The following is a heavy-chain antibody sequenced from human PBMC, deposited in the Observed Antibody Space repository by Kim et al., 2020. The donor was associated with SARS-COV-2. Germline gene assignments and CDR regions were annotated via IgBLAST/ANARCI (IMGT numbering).Heavy chain of an antibody. Sequence: GGSLRLSCAASGFTFSSYGMHWVRQAPGKGLEWVAVISYDGSNKYYADSVKGRFTISRDNSKNTLYLQMNSLRAEDTAVYYCASGGAFDIWGQGTMVTVSS. V-gene: IGHV3-30*03. D-gene: IGHD2-15*01. J-gene: IGHJ3*02. CDR1: GFTFSSYG. CDR2: ISYDGSNK. CDR3: ASGGAFDI.